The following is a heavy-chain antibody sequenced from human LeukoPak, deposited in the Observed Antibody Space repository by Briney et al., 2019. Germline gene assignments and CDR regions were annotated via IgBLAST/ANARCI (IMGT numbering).Heavy chain of an antibody. D-gene: IGHD2-2*01. V-gene: IGHV3-23*01. CDR2: VSDSGVTT. Sequence: HPSETLSLTCAVSGGSISTSNWWSWVRQAPGKGLEWVSTVSDSGVTTYDADSVKGRFTISKDNSKNTVYLQMNSLRAEDTAVYYCARRGYCTITSCTNYFDYWGQGTLVTVSS. J-gene: IGHJ4*02. CDR3: ARRGYCTITSCTNYFDY. CDR1: GGSISTSN.